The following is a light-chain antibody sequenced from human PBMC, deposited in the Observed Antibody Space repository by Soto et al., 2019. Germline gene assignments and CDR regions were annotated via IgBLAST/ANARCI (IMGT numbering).Light chain of an antibody. CDR3: QKFNTAPLT. Sequence: DIQMTQSPSSLSASVGDRVTITCRASQDISVYLAWYQQKPGKVPKLLIYSASTLQSGVPSRLSGSGSGTDFTLTISSLQPEDVVTYYCQKFNTAPLTFGQGTRLGIK. CDR2: SAS. J-gene: IGKJ5*01. V-gene: IGKV1-27*01. CDR1: QDISVY.